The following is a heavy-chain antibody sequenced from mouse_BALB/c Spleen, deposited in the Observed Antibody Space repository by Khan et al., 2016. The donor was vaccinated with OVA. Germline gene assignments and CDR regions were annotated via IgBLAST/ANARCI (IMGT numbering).Heavy chain of an antibody. V-gene: IGHV9-1*02. CDR2: INTNTGES. CDR1: GYTFTNYG. J-gene: IGHJ3*01. D-gene: IGHD1-1*01. CDR3: ARGLNYYGSWFAY. Sequence: QIQLVQSGPELKKPGETVKISCETSGYTFTNYGMNWVKQAPGKGLKWMGWINTNTGESIYADDFKGRFAFSLETSASTAFLHINNLKHEDMATYFCARGLNYYGSWFAYWGQGTLVTVSA.